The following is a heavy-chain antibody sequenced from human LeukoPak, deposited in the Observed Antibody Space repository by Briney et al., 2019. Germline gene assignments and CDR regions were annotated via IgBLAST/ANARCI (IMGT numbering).Heavy chain of an antibody. CDR2: INPNSGGT. V-gene: IGHV1-2*02. CDR3: ARGPRITMVRRVIIYAFDI. J-gene: IGHJ3*02. CDR1: GYTFTGYY. D-gene: IGHD3-10*01. Sequence: GASVKVSCKASGYTFTGYYMHWVRQAPGQGLEWMGWINPNSGGTNYAQKFQGRVTMTRDTSISTAYMELSRLRSDDTAVYYCARGPRITMVRRVIIYAFDIWRQGTMVTVSS.